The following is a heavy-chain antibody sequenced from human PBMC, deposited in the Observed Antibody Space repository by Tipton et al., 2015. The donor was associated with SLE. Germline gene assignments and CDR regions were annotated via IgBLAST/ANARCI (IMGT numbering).Heavy chain of an antibody. D-gene: IGHD6-19*01. J-gene: IGHJ4*02. Sequence: TLSLTCTVSGGSISSYYWSWIRQPPGKGLEWIGYIYYSGSTNYNPSLKSRVTISVDTSKNQFSLKLSSVTAADTAVYYCARGGGSGWSHFDYWGQGTLVTDTS. CDR2: IYYSGST. CDR1: GGSISSYY. CDR3: ARGGGSGWSHFDY. V-gene: IGHV4-59*01.